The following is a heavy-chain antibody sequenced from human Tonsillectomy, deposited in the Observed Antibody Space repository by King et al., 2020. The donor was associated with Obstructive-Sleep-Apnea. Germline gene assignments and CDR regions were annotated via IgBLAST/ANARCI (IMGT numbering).Heavy chain of an antibody. J-gene: IGHJ4*02. V-gene: IGHV3-33*01. Sequence: VQLVESGGGVVQPGGSLGLSFAASGFTFSSYGMHWVRQAQGTGLEWVAVIWYYGCNKYDADSGKGRFTISRDNSKNRLYLQMNSLRAEDTAVYYCARDNYDILTGYYGLFDYWGQGTLVTVSS. CDR3: ARDNYDILTGYYGLFDY. D-gene: IGHD3-9*01. CDR2: IWYYGCNK. CDR1: GFTFSSYG.